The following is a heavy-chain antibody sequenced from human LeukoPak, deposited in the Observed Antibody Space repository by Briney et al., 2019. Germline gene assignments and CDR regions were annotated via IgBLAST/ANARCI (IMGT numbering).Heavy chain of an antibody. CDR2: IASDGRDK. CDR3: AKDFLRGAAVYYFDY. Sequence: QPGGSLRLSCAASGFTFSNHAMHWVRQAPGKGLEWVAVIASDGRDKHHAGFVKGRFTISRDNSKSTLYLEMNSLRGEDTAVYYCAKDFLRGAAVYYFDYWGQGTLVTVSS. D-gene: IGHD6-13*01. CDR1: GFTFSNHA. J-gene: IGHJ4*02. V-gene: IGHV3-30*18.